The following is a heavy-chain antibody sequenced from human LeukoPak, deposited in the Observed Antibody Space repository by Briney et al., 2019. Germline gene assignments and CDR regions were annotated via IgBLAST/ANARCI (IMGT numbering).Heavy chain of an antibody. CDR2: IHFSGST. Sequence: SETLSLTCTVSGGSISSYYWSWIRQPPGKGLEWIGYIHFSGSTNYNPSLKSRVTVSVDTSKNQFSLKLSSVTAADTAVYYCARDTKYDYVWGSYRWFDYWGQGTLVTVSS. CDR3: ARDTKYDYVWGSYRWFDY. D-gene: IGHD3-16*02. V-gene: IGHV4-59*12. CDR1: GGSISSYY. J-gene: IGHJ4*02.